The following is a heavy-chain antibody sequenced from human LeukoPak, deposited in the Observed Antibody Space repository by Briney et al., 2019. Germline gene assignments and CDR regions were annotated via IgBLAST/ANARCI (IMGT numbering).Heavy chain of an antibody. Sequence: RPSETLSLTCTVSGVSISSSNYYWGWIRQPPGKGLEWVGSIDSGSTYYNPSLKSRVTTFVDTSKNQFSLKLSSVTAADTAVYYCARDFSAAFDIWGQGTMVTVSS. CDR3: ARDFSAAFDI. J-gene: IGHJ3*02. CDR2: IDSGST. CDR1: GVSISSSNYY. V-gene: IGHV4-39*07. D-gene: IGHD2/OR15-2a*01.